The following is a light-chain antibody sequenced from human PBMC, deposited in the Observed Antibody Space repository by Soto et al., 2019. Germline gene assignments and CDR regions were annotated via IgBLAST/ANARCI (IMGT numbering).Light chain of an antibody. Sequence: DILMTQSPSSLSASVGDRVTITCRASQGISNYLAWYQQKPVKVPKLLIYAASTLQSGDPSRFSGSGSGTDFTLTISSRQPEDVATYYCQKYNSAPWTFGQETKVEIK. CDR2: AAS. V-gene: IGKV1-27*01. CDR1: QGISNY. J-gene: IGKJ1*01. CDR3: QKYNSAPWT.